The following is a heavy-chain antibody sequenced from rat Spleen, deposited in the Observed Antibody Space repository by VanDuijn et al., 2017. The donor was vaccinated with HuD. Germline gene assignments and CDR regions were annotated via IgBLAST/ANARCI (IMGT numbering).Heavy chain of an antibody. CDR3: TTDTRDYGAG. D-gene: IGHD1-11*01. J-gene: IGHJ2*01. CDR1: GFTFSNYG. V-gene: IGHV5-20*01. Sequence: EVQLVESGGGLVQPGRSMKLSCAASGFTFSNYGMAWVRQAPKKGLEWVAYISYDGGSTYYRDSVKGRFTISRDNAKSSLYLQMDSLRSEDTATYYCTTDTRDYGAGWGQGVMVTVSA. CDR2: ISYDGGST.